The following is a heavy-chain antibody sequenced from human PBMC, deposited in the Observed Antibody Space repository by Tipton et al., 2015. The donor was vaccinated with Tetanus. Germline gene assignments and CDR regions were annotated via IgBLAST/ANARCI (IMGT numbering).Heavy chain of an antibody. CDR2: TYDSGRI. Sequence: TLSLTCTVSGGSMRGDHWSWIRQPPGKGLEWLGHTYDSGRINYNPSPKSRVTISVDTSKNKFSLEQNSVTAADTAVYYCARRGGDFLTGYYDSWGQGTLVTVSS. D-gene: IGHD3-9*01. CDR3: ARRGGDFLTGYYDS. J-gene: IGHJ4*02. CDR1: GGSMRGDH. V-gene: IGHV4-59*08.